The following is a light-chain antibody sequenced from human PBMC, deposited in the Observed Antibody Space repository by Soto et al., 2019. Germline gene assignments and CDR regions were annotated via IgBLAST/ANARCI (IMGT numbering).Light chain of an antibody. J-gene: IGLJ1*01. Sequence: QPVLTQPASVSGSPGQSITISCTGTSSDVGSYNLVSWYQQHPGKAPKLMIYGVTNRPSGVSNRFSGSKSGNTASLTISGLQAEDEADYYCSSYSSSATLYVFGTGTKLTVL. CDR2: GVT. V-gene: IGLV2-14*02. CDR1: SSDVGSYNL. CDR3: SSYSSSATLYV.